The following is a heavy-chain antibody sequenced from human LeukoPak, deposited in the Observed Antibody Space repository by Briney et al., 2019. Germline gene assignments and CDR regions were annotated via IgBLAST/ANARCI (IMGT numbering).Heavy chain of an antibody. CDR2: INRSGST. J-gene: IGHJ4*02. CDR3: ARAGGTLDEYFDY. D-gene: IGHD3/OR15-3a*01. Sequence: SETLSLTCAVYGGSFSGYYWSWIRQPPGKGLEWIGEINRSGSTNYNPSLKSRVTISVDTSKNQFSLKLSSVTAADTAVYYCARAGGTLDEYFDYWGQGTLVTVSS. CDR1: GGSFSGYY. V-gene: IGHV4-34*01.